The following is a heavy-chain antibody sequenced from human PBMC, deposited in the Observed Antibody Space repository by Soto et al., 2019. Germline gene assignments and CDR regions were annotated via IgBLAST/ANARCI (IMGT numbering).Heavy chain of an antibody. CDR1: GGSISRGGYY. D-gene: IGHD1-1*01. CDR2: IYYSGST. CDR3: ARVYNWNYSL. V-gene: IGHV4-31*03. Sequence: SETLSLTCTVSGGSISRGGYYWSWIRQHPGKGLEWIGYIYYSGSTYYNPSLKSRVTISVDTSKNQFSLKLSSVTAADTAVYYCARVYNWNYSLWGQGTLVTVSS. J-gene: IGHJ4*02.